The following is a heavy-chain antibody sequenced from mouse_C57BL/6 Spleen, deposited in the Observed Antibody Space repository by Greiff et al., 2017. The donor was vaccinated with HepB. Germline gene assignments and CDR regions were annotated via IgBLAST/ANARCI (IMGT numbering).Heavy chain of an antibody. Sequence: QVQLKQSGAELVKPGASVKLSCKASGYTFTSYWMHWVKQRPGQGLEWIGMIHPNSGSTNYNEKFKSKATLTVDKSSSTAYMQLSSLTSEDSAVYYCARSGTTVVATDYWGQGTTLTVSS. CDR2: IHPNSGST. CDR1: GYTFTSYW. D-gene: IGHD1-1*01. V-gene: IGHV1-64*01. J-gene: IGHJ2*01. CDR3: ARSGTTVVATDY.